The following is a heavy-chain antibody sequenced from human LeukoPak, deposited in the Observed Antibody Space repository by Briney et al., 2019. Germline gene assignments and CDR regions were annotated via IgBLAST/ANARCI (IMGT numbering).Heavy chain of an antibody. Sequence: SETLSLTCTVSGGSISSSSYYWGWIRQPPGNGLEWIGSIYYSGSNYYNPSLKSRVTISVDTSKNQFSLKLSSVTAADTAVYYCARHTVSSPNWFDPWGQGTLVTVSS. J-gene: IGHJ5*02. V-gene: IGHV4-39*01. CDR3: ARHTVSSPNWFDP. D-gene: IGHD6-13*01. CDR1: GGSISSSSYY. CDR2: IYYSGSN.